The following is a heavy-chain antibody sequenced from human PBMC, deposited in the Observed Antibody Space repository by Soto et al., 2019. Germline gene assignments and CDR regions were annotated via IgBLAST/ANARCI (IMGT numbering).Heavy chain of an antibody. D-gene: IGHD6-19*01. CDR3: ARGLLQWLPPYYYYGMDV. CDR1: GYTFTSYG. CDR2: ISAYNGNT. J-gene: IGHJ6*02. Sequence: GASVKVSCKASGYTFTSYGISWVRQAPGQGLEWMGWISAYNGNTNYAQKLQGRVTMTTDTSTSTAYMELRSLRSDDTAVYYCARGLLQWLPPYYYYGMDVWGQGTTVTASS. V-gene: IGHV1-18*04.